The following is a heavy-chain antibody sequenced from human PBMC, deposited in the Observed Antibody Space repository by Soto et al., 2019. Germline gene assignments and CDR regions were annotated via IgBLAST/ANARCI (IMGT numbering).Heavy chain of an antibody. CDR2: IDVPNDNT. D-gene: IGHD3-3*01. CDR3: ATSVNVAFDY. J-gene: IGHJ4*02. Sequence: ASVKVSCKASGYSFTSYSVHWVRQAPGQRLEWMGYIDVPNDNTKSSQRLQGRVTLTMDTSASTAYMELSSLRSEDTAVYYCATSVNVAFDYWGQGTLVTVSS. V-gene: IGHV1-3*01. CDR1: GYSFTSYS.